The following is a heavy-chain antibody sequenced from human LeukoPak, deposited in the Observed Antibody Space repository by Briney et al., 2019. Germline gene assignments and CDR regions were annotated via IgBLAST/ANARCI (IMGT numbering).Heavy chain of an antibody. J-gene: IGHJ4*02. CDR2: ISAYNGNT. Sequence: ASVKVSCKASGYTFTSYGISWVRQAPGQGLEWMGWISAYNGNTNYAQKLQGRVTMTTDTSTSTAYMELRSLRSDDTAVYYCARDKDTPTHFVSRVRTGDTTLDYWGQGTLVTVSS. V-gene: IGHV1-18*01. CDR3: ARDKDTPTHFVSRVRTGDTTLDY. CDR1: GYTFTSYG. D-gene: IGHD3-3*02.